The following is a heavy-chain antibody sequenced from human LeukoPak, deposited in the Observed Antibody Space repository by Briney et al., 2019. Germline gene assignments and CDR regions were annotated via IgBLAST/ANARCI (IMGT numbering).Heavy chain of an antibody. V-gene: IGHV4-61*02. CDR1: GGSISSGSYY. CDR3: VREVWSHNCFDP. Sequence: SETLSLTCTVSGGSISSGSYYWSWIRQPAGKGLEWIGRINPSGSTNYNPSLKSRVTISVDTSKNQFSLKLTSVTAADTALYYCVREVWSHNCFDPWGQGALVTVSS. D-gene: IGHD2-21*01. CDR2: INPSGST. J-gene: IGHJ5*02.